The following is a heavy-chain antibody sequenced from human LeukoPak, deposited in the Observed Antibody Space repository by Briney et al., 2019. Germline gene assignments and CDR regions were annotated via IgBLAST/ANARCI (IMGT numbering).Heavy chain of an antibody. CDR3: ARGRGLGVAAAGKLYDY. D-gene: IGHD6-13*01. CDR2: INHSGST. Sequence: PSETLSLTCTVSGDSMNNYYWTWIRQPPGKGLEWIGEINHSGSTNYNPSLKSRVTISVDTSKNQFSLKLSSVTAADTAVYYCARGRGLGVAAAGKLYDYWGQGTLVTVSS. J-gene: IGHJ4*02. V-gene: IGHV4-34*01. CDR1: GDSMNNYY.